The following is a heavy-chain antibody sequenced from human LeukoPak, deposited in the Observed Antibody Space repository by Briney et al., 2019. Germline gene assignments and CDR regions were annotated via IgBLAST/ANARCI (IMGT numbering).Heavy chain of an antibody. J-gene: IGHJ4*02. Sequence: GGSLRLSCAASGFTFSNYAMHWVRQAPGKGLEYVAVISSNGVSTYYANSVKGRFTISRDNSKNTLYLQMGSLRDEDEAVYYCARESLGGYPDYWGQGTLVTVSS. V-gene: IGHV3-64*01. CDR2: ISSNGVST. CDR3: ARESLGGYPDY. D-gene: IGHD5-12*01. CDR1: GFTFSNYA.